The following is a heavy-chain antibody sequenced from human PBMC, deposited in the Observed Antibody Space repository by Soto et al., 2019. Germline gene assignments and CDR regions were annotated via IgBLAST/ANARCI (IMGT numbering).Heavy chain of an antibody. D-gene: IGHD3-3*01. CDR3: ADLPFLSGYSYYYGMDV. J-gene: IGHJ6*02. V-gene: IGHV3-74*01. CDR2: MNSDGSVT. CDR1: GFTFSSYW. Sequence: GGSLRLSCAASGFTFSSYWMHWVRQAPGKGLVWVSRMNSDGSVTSYADSVKGRFTISRDNSKNTLYLQMNSLRAEDTAVYYCADLPFLSGYSYYYGMDVWGQGTTVTVCS.